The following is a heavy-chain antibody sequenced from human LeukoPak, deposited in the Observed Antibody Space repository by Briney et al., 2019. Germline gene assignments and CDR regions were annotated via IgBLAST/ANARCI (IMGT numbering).Heavy chain of an antibody. CDR1: GYTFTRYG. Sequence: ASVKVSCKASGYTFTRYGIRWVRQAPGQGLEWMGWIITPNGNTNYAQNLQGRVTMTIDTSTSTAYMELRSLRSDDTAVYYCGRDLYSGSSPVGYWGQGTLVTVSS. V-gene: IGHV1-18*01. CDR3: GRDLYSGSSPVGY. J-gene: IGHJ4*02. D-gene: IGHD1-26*01. CDR2: IITPNGNT.